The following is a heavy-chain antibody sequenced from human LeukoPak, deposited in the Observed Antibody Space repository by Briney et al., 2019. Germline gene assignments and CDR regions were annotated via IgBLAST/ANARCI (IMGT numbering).Heavy chain of an antibody. CDR1: GDSVSRIDSY. D-gene: IGHD4-11*01. J-gene: IGHJ4*02. V-gene: IGHV4-39*07. Sequence: PSETLSLTCSVSGDSVSRIDSYWDWIRQPPGKGLEWIGTIYYSGRTYYSPSLKSRVTMSIDTSNNQFSLKLSSVTAADTAVYYCARDRLRYSNYYFDYWGQGTLVTVSS. CDR3: ARDRLRYSNYYFDY. CDR2: IYYSGRT.